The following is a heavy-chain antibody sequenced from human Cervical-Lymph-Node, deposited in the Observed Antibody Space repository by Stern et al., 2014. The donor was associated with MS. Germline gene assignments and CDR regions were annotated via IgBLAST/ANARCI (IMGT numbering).Heavy chain of an antibody. CDR2: IKPDGSEK. Sequence: EAQLVESGGGLVQPGESLRLSCAVSGFTFSNYWMTWVRQAPGKGLEWVASIKPDGSEKSYVASVKGRFTISRDNAKNSLYLQMNSLRAEDTAVYYCARAVRELGTWGQGTLVTVSS. J-gene: IGHJ5*02. CDR1: GFTFSNYW. CDR3: ARAVRELGT. D-gene: IGHD1-7*01. V-gene: IGHV3-7*01.